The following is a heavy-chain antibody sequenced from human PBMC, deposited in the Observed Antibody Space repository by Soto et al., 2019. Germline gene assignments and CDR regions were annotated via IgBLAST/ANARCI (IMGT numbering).Heavy chain of an antibody. CDR2: INPSGGST. CDR1: GYTFTSYY. V-gene: IGHV1-46*01. CDR3: ARSQDIVVVPAATYYGMDV. D-gene: IGHD2-2*01. Sequence: APAKLTCKASGYTFTSYYMHWVRQSTKQGLEWMGIINPSGGSTSYAQKFQGRVTMTRDTSTSTVYMELSSLRSEDTAVYYCARSQDIVVVPAATYYGMDVWGQGTTVTVSS. J-gene: IGHJ6*02.